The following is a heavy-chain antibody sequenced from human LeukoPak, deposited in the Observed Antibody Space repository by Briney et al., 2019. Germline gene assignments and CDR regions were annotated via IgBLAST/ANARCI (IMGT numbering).Heavy chain of an antibody. J-gene: IGHJ3*02. CDR3: AREIAAAGSDDAFDI. CDR2: INTNTGNP. V-gene: IGHV7-4-1*02. CDR1: GYTFTSYA. D-gene: IGHD6-13*01. Sequence: ASVKVSCKASGYTFTSYAMNWVRQAPGQGLEWMGWINTNTGNPTYAQGFTGRFVFSSDTSVSTAYLQISSLKAEDTAVYYCAREIAAAGSDDAFDIWGQGTMVTVSS.